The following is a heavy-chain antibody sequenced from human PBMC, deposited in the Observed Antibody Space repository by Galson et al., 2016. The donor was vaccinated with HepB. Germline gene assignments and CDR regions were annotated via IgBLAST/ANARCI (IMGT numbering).Heavy chain of an antibody. J-gene: IGHJ6*02. CDR1: GGTFSSYA. CDR2: IIPIFGTA. Sequence: SVKVSCKASGGTFSSYAISWVRQAPGQGLGWMGGIIPIFGTANYAQKFQGRVTITANKSTSTAYMELSSLRSEDTAVYYCARGDSSGYLGGMDVWGQGTTVTVSS. V-gene: IGHV1-69*06. D-gene: IGHD3-22*01. CDR3: ARGDSSGYLGGMDV.